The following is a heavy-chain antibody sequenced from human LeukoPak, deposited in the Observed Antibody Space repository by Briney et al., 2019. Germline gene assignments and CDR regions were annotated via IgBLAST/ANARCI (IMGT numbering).Heavy chain of an antibody. V-gene: IGHV4-34*01. CDR1: GGSFSGYY. Sequence: SETLSLTCAVYGGSFSGYYWSWIRQPPGKGLEWIGEINHSGSTNYNPPLKSRVTISVDTSKNQFSLKLSSVTAADTAVYYCARSQILTGRTFDYWGQGTLVTVSS. CDR2: INHSGST. D-gene: IGHD3-9*01. CDR3: ARSQILTGRTFDY. J-gene: IGHJ4*02.